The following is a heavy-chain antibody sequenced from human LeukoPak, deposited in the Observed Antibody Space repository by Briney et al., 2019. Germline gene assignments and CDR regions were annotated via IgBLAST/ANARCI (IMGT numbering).Heavy chain of an antibody. J-gene: IGHJ4*02. CDR2: ISASNGNT. D-gene: IGHD6-13*01. Sequence: ASVKVSCKASGYTFTSYGISWVRQAPGQGLEWMGWISASNGNTNYAQKLQGRVTMTTDTSTSTAYMELRSLRSDDTAVYYCARDSPVDYSSSWYGYWGQGTLVTVSS. CDR1: GYTFTSYG. V-gene: IGHV1-18*04. CDR3: ARDSPVDYSSSWYGY.